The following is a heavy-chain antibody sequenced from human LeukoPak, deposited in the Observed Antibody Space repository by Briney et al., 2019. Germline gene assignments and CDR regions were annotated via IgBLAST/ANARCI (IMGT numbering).Heavy chain of an antibody. CDR2: IYYGGST. J-gene: IGHJ6*02. CDR3: ARHDYGSGYYYGMDV. D-gene: IGHD3-10*01. CDR1: GGSISSSSYY. V-gene: IGHV4-39*01. Sequence: SETLSLTCTVSGGSISSSSYYWGWIRQPPGKGLEWIGSIYYGGSTYYNPSLKSRVTISVDTSKNQFSLKLSSVTAADTAVYYCARHDYGSGYYYGMDVWGQGTTVTVSS.